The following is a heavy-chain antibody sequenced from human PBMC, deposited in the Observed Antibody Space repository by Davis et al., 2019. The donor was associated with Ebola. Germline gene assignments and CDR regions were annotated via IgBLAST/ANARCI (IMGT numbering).Heavy chain of an antibody. D-gene: IGHD6-13*01. CDR1: GFSLTTSGVG. CDR3: AHSYATIAALWWFDP. J-gene: IGHJ5*02. CDR2: IYWDDDK. V-gene: IGHV2-5*02. Sequence: SGPTLVKPTQTLTLTCTFSGFSLTTSGVGVGWIRQPPGKALEWLAVIYWDDDKRYSPSLKSRINITKDNSKNQVVLTMTNMDPVDTATYYCAHSYATIAALWWFDPWGQGTLVTVSS.